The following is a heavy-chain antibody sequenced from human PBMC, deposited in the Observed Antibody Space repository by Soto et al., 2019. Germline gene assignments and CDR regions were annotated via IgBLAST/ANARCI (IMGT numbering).Heavy chain of an antibody. CDR2: IYYSGST. J-gene: IGHJ3*02. CDR3: AETATVTTGAFDI. V-gene: IGHV4-31*03. CDR1: GGSISSGGYY. Sequence: SETMSLTCTVSGGSISSGGYYWSWIRQHPGKGLEWIGYIYYSGSTYYNPSLKSRVTISVDTSKNQFSLKLSSVTAADTAVYYCAETATVTTGAFDIWGQGTMVTVSS. D-gene: IGHD4-17*01.